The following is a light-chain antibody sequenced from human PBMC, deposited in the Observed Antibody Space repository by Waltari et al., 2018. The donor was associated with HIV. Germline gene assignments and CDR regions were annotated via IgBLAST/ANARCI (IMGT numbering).Light chain of an antibody. J-gene: IGLJ1*01. Sequence: QSALTQPPSASGSPGQSVTISCTGTSSDVGGYNYVSWYQQHPGKAPKLMIYEVSKRPSGVPDRVSGSKSGNTASLTVSGLQAEDEADYYCSSYAGSSLYVFGTGTKVTVL. CDR3: SSYAGSSLYV. CDR1: SSDVGGYNY. V-gene: IGLV2-8*01. CDR2: EVS.